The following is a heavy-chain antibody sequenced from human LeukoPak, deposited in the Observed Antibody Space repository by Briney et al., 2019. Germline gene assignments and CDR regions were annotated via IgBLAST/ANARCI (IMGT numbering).Heavy chain of an antibody. V-gene: IGHV3-64D*09. Sequence: GGSLRLSCSASGFTFSRYAMHWVRQAPGKGLEYVSGINDNGGRTHYGDSVKGRFSISRDNSKNTLHLQMSSLRAEDTALYYCVKDVGGSYAFDYWGQGILVTVAS. CDR1: GFTFSRYA. CDR2: INDNGGRT. D-gene: IGHD1-26*01. CDR3: VKDVGGSYAFDY. J-gene: IGHJ4*02.